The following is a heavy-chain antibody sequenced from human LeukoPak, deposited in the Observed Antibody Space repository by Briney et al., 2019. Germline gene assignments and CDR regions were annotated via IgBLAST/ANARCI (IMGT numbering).Heavy chain of an antibody. Sequence: ASVKVSCKASGYTFTGYYMHWVRQAPGQGLEWMGWINPNSGGTHYAQRFEGRVTMTRDTSTSTAYMELSRLSSDDTAVYYCARTIDSSGTDYWGQGTPVTVSS. CDR3: ARTIDSSGTDY. V-gene: IGHV1-2*02. J-gene: IGHJ4*02. CDR1: GYTFTGYY. D-gene: IGHD3-22*01. CDR2: INPNSGGT.